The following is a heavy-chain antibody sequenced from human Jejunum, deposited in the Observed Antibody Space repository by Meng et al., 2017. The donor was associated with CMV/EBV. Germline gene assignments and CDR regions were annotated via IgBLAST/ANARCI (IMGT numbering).Heavy chain of an antibody. J-gene: IGHJ4*02. CDR1: GFTFITYY. Sequence: GFTFITYYIHWVRPAPGQGLEWMGVINPSAETTTYAQEFQGRVTMTGDRSTGIFYMDLSSLRSDDTAVYYCAREGGSIWGDYFDYWGQGTLVTVSS. CDR2: INPSAETT. V-gene: IGHV1-46*01. D-gene: IGHD3-16*01. CDR3: AREGGSIWGDYFDY.